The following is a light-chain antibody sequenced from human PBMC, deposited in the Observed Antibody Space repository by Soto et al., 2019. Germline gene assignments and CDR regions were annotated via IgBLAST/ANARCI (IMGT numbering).Light chain of an antibody. CDR3: HQYKRYPYT. CDR2: DAS. CDR1: QSIDNW. J-gene: IGKJ2*01. Sequence: DIQRTQSPSTLSASVGDRVTITCRASQSIDNWLAWYQQKPGKAPKVLIYDASSLDSGVPSSFSGSGSGTEFTRTISSLQPDDFAVYYCHQYKRYPYTFGQGTKLASK. V-gene: IGKV1-5*01.